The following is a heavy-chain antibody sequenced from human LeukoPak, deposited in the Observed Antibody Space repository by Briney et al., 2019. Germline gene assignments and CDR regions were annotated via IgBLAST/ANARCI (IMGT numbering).Heavy chain of an antibody. CDR3: ARALGYDKSQGLFDY. D-gene: IGHD5-12*01. V-gene: IGHV3-33*01. CDR1: GFTFSSYG. Sequence: GGSQRLSCVASGFTFSSYGMHWVRQAPGKGLEWVAVIWYDGSNKYYADSVKGRFTISRDNSKNTLYLQMNSLRAEDTAVYYCARALGYDKSQGLFDYWGQGTLVTVSS. J-gene: IGHJ4*02. CDR2: IWYDGSNK.